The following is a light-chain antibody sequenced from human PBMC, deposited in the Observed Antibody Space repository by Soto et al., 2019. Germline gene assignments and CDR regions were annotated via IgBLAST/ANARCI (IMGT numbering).Light chain of an antibody. CDR1: NLGTKS. Sequence: LTQPPSVSVAPGQTARISCGGSNLGTKSVHWYQQKPGQAPLLVVYDDSDRPSGIPERFSGSNSGNTATLTIRRVEAGDEADYYCQVWDSSSDHYVFGSGTKVTVL. CDR2: DDS. CDR3: QVWDSSSDHYV. V-gene: IGLV3-21*02. J-gene: IGLJ1*01.